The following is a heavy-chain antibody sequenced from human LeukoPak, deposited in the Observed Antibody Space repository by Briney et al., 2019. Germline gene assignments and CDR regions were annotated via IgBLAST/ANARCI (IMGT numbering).Heavy chain of an antibody. CDR3: ARGGVTTFDY. CDR1: GGTFSSYA. CDR2: IIPILGIA. D-gene: IGHD4-11*01. Sequence: SVTVSCKASGGTFSSYAISWVRQAPGQGLEWMGRIIPILGIANYAQKFQGRVTITADKSTSTAYMELSSLRSEDTAVYYCARGGVTTFDYWGQGTLVTVSS. J-gene: IGHJ4*02. V-gene: IGHV1-69*04.